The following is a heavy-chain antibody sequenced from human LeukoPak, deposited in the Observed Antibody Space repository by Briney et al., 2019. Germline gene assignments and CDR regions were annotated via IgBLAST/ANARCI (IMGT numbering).Heavy chain of an antibody. CDR3: ARPSSSSGYYYYYYGMNV. CDR1: GFTFSSYW. V-gene: IGHV3-7*01. Sequence: SGGSLRLSCAASGFTFSSYWMSWVRQAPGKGLEWVANIKQDGSEKYYVDSVKGRFTISRDNAKNSLYLQMNSRRAEDTAVYYCARPSSSSGYYYYYYGMNVWGQGTTVTVSS. D-gene: IGHD6-6*01. CDR2: IKQDGSEK. J-gene: IGHJ6*02.